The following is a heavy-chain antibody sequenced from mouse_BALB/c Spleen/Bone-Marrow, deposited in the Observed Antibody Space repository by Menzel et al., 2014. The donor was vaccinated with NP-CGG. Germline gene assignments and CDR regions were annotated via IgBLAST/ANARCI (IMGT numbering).Heavy chain of an antibody. D-gene: IGHD2-14*01. CDR3: ARVYYYRYWYFDV. CDR1: GYSITSDYA. V-gene: IGHV3-2*02. Sequence: EVMLVESGPGLVKPPQSLSLPCTVTGYSITSDYAWNWIRPFPGNKLEWMGYISYSGGTNYNPSLKSRISITRDTSKNLFFLHLNSVTTEDTATYYCARVYYYRYWYFDVWGAGTTVTVSS. J-gene: IGHJ1*01. CDR2: ISYSGGT.